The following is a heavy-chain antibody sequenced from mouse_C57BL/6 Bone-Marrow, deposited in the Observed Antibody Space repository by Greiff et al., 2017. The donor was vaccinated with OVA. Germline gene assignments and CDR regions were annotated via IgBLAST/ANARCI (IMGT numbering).Heavy chain of an antibody. V-gene: IGHV1-39*01. D-gene: IGHD1-1*01. CDR1: GYSFTDYH. CDR3: ARYPEYYGTHYYAMDY. Sequence: VQLQQSGPELVKPGASVTISCTASGYSFTDYHMNWVKQSNGKSLEWLGVLTPNYGTTRYNQKFQGKATLTVDQSSSTAYMQRNSLTSEDSAVDYCARYPEYYGTHYYAMDYWGQGTSVTVAS. J-gene: IGHJ4*01. CDR2: LTPNYGTT.